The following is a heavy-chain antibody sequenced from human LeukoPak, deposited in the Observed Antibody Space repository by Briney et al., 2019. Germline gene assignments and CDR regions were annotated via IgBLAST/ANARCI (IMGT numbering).Heavy chain of an antibody. Sequence: SETLSLTCTLSGGSIINGDYYWSWIRQPPGKGLGWIGYIYDDGSTYYNPSLKSRVTISIDTSKNQFSLNLRSVTAAGTAVYYCVRLTGSGEVFDSWGQGTLVTVSS. D-gene: IGHD1-14*01. CDR1: GGSIINGDYY. V-gene: IGHV4-30-4*01. CDR2: IYDDGST. CDR3: VRLTGSGEVFDS. J-gene: IGHJ4*02.